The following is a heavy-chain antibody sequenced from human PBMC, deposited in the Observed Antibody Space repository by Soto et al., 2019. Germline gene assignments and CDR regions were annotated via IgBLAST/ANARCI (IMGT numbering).Heavy chain of an antibody. CDR2: IYYSGST. J-gene: IGHJ4*02. Sequence: SETLSLTCTVSGGSISIYYWSLIRQPPGKGLEWIGYIYYSGSTNYNPSLKSRVTISVDTSKNQFSLKLSSVNAADTAVYYCARVSDGLFDYWGQGTRFTVSS. CDR3: ARVSDGLFDY. V-gene: IGHV4-59*01. CDR1: GGSISIYY.